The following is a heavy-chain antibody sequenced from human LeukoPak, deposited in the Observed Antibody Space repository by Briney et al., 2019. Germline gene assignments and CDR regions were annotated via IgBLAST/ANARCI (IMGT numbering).Heavy chain of an antibody. V-gene: IGHV3-23*01. J-gene: IGHJ4*02. CDR1: GFTFSSYA. CDR2: ISGSGGST. Sequence: GGSLRLSCAASGFTFSSYAMSWVRQAPGKGLEWVSAISGSGGSTYYADFVKGRFTISRDNSKNTLYLQMNSLRAEDTAVYYYAKGSVWRTTVTMVDYWGQGTLVTVSS. CDR3: AKGSVWRTTVTMVDY. D-gene: IGHD4-17*01.